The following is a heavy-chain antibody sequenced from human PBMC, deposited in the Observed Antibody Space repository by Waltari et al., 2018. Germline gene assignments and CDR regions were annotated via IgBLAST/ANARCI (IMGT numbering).Heavy chain of an antibody. J-gene: IGHJ6*03. D-gene: IGHD2-2*01. V-gene: IGHV4-34*01. CDR1: GGSFSGYY. Sequence: QVQLQQWGAGLLKPSETLSLTCVVSGGSFSGYYWSWIRQPPGKGLEWIGEINHSGRTNDNPALQGRGTISIDTSKFQFSLKLSSVTAADTAVYDCARTRSHIVVVPAAHRRYYYYYMDVWGKGTTVTVSS. CDR2: INHSGRT. CDR3: ARTRSHIVVVPAAHRRYYYYYMDV.